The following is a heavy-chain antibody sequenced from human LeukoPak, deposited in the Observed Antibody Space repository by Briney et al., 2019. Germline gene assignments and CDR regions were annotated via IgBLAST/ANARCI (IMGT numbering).Heavy chain of an antibody. CDR3: AKEYYYYYMDV. V-gene: IGHV3-23*01. CDR2: ISGSGGST. CDR1: GFTFSTYA. Sequence: PGASLRLSCVASGFTFSTYAMSWLRRAPGKGLEWVSAISGSGGSTYYADSVKGRFTISRDNSKNTLYLQMNSLRAEDTAVYYCAKEYYYYYMDVWGKGTTVTVSS. J-gene: IGHJ6*03.